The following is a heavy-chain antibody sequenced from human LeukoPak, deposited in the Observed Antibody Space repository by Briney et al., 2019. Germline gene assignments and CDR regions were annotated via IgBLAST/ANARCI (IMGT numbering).Heavy chain of an antibody. CDR1: GGTFSSYA. Sequence: SVKVSCKASGGTFSSYAISWVRQAPGQGLEWMGGIIPIFGTANYAQKFQGRVTITTDESTSTAYMELSSLRSEDTAVYYCARDPGDDDTDAFDIWGQGTMVTVSS. CDR3: ARDPGDDDTDAFDI. V-gene: IGHV1-69*05. CDR2: IIPIFGTA. J-gene: IGHJ3*02. D-gene: IGHD5-24*01.